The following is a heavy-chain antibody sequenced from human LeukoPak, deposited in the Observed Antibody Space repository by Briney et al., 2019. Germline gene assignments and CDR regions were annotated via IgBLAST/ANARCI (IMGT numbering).Heavy chain of an antibody. D-gene: IGHD1-1*01. CDR1: GFTFSSYS. J-gene: IGHJ4*02. V-gene: IGHV3-21*01. CDR2: ISSNSSYI. CDR3: ARADWNDVRGD. Sequence: PGGSLRLSYAASGFTFSSYSMNWVRQPPGKGLEWVSSISSNSSYIYYADSVKGRFTISRDNAKNSLYLQMNSLKAEDTAVYYCARADWNDVRGDWGEGTLVTVSS.